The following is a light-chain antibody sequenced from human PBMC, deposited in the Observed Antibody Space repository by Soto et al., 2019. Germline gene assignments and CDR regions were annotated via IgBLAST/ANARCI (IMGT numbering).Light chain of an antibody. CDR2: DVT. CDR1: SSEVGYNNY. J-gene: IGLJ1*01. Sequence: QSVLTQPASVSGSLGQSITISCTGTSSEVGYNNYVSWYQHNPGKAPKVMICDVTNRPSGVSNRFSGSKSGNTASLTISGLQAEDEADYYCSSFTGSTYVFGTGTKVTVL. V-gene: IGLV2-14*03. CDR3: SSFTGSTYV.